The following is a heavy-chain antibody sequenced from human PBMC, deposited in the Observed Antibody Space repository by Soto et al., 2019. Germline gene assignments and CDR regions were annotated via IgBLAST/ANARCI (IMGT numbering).Heavy chain of an antibody. Sequence: PSETLSLTCAVYGGSFSGYYWSWIRQPPGKGLEWIGEINHSGSTNYNPSLKSRVTISVDTSKNQFSLKLSSVTAADTAVYYCARGASKRYYGSGSYYNRGPYYYGMDAWGQGTTVTVSS. D-gene: IGHD3-10*01. CDR2: INHSGST. V-gene: IGHV4-34*01. J-gene: IGHJ6*02. CDR3: ARGASKRYYGSGSYYNRGPYYYGMDA. CDR1: GGSFSGYY.